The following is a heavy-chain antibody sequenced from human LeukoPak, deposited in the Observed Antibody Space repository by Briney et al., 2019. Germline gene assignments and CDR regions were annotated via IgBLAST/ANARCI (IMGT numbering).Heavy chain of an antibody. V-gene: IGHV3-48*04. CDR3: AREDHYYDSSGFGRVY. D-gene: IGHD3-22*01. J-gene: IGHJ4*02. CDR2: ISSSSSTI. CDR1: GFTFSSYS. Sequence: PGGSLRLSCAASGFTFSSYSMNWVRQAPGKGLEWVSYISSSSSTIYYADSVKGRFTISRDNAKNSLYLQMNSLRAEDTAVYYCAREDHYYDSSGFGRVYWGQGTLVTVSS.